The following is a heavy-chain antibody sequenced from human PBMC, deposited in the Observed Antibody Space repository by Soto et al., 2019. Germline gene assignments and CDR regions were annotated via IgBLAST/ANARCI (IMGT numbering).Heavy chain of an antibody. CDR1: GQSFSGHS. CDR3: ARGSGIVALPGELEDVNYDF. D-gene: IGHD1-1*01. CDR2: ISESGST. V-gene: IGHV4-34*01. J-gene: IGHJ4*02. Sequence: QVQLQQWGAGLVKPSETLSLSCAVYGQSFSGHSWAWIRQPPGKGLEWIGEISESGSTYYNPSLKRRVTISTDTYKNQFSLKLKSVTAADTAAYFCARGSGIVALPGELEDVNYDFWGQGTLVNVSS.